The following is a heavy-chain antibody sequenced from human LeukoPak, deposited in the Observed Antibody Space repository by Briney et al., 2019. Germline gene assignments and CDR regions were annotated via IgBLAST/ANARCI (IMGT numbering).Heavy chain of an antibody. CDR1: AFTVSSNY. J-gene: IGHJ3*02. V-gene: IGHV3-53*01. D-gene: IGHD6-25*01. CDR3: ARDSSGDAFDI. CDR2: IYSGGST. Sequence: GGSLRLSCAASAFTVSSNYMSWVRQAPGKGLEWVSVIYSGGSTYYADSVKGRFTISRDNSKNTLYLQMNSLRAEDTAVYYCARDSSGDAFDIWGQGTMVTVSS.